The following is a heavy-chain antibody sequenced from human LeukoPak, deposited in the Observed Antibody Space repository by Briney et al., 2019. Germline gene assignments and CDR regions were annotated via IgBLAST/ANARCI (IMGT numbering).Heavy chain of an antibody. J-gene: IGHJ1*01. Sequence: GESLKISCKGSGYSFTSYWISWVRQMPGKGLDWMGRIDPSDSYTNYSPSFQGHVTISADKSISTAYLQWSSLKASDTAMYYCARHHSNCSSTSCYVSEYFQHWGQGTLVTVSS. CDR3: ARHHSNCSSTSCYVSEYFQH. CDR1: GYSFTSYW. V-gene: IGHV5-10-1*01. CDR2: IDPSDSYT. D-gene: IGHD2-2*01.